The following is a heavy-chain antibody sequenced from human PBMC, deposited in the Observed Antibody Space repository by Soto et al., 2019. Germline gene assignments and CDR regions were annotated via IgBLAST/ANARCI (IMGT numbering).Heavy chain of an antibody. V-gene: IGHV3-43D*03. Sequence: GGSLRLSCAASGFTFDDYAMHWVRQAPGKGLEWVSLISWDGGSTYYADSVKGRFTISRDNSKNSLYLQMNSLRAEDTALYYCARCWYSGSYYDYWGQGTLVTVSS. CDR2: ISWDGGST. CDR1: GFTFDDYA. D-gene: IGHD1-26*01. CDR3: ARCWYSGSYYDY. J-gene: IGHJ4*02.